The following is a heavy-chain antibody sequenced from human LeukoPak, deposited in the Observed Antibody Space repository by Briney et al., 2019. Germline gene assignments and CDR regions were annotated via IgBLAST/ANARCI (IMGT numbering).Heavy chain of an antibody. CDR1: GFSFSNFW. V-gene: IGHV3-74*01. J-gene: IGHJ4*02. CDR2: INRDGSTT. Sequence: GGSLRLSCAVSGFSFSNFWMHWVRQAPGRGLVWVSRINRDGSTTTYADSVKGRFTISRDNAKNTLYLQMNSLRAEDTAIYYCTKDLTGYYDYWGQGTLVSVSS. D-gene: IGHD3-9*01. CDR3: TKDLTGYYDY.